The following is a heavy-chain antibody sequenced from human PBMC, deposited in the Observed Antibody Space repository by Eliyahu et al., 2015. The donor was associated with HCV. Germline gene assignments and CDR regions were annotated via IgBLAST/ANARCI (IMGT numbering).Heavy chain of an antibody. D-gene: IGHD6-13*01. V-gene: IGHV3-21*06. CDR1: GFTLNSXT. Sequence: EVQLVESGGGLVKPGGSLRLSCAASGFTLNSXTMSWVRQAPGKGLEWVSSISPTSRYIYYADALKGRFTSSRDNAKNSLFLQMNSLGAEDTAIYFCARVTQPDFSTSWYVDSWGQGTLVTVSS. CDR2: ISPTSRYI. J-gene: IGHJ4*02. CDR3: ARVTQPDFSTSWYVDS.